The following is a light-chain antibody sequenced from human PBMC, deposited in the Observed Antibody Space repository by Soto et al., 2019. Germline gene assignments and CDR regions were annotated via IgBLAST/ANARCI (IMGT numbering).Light chain of an antibody. V-gene: IGKV1D-12*01. J-gene: IGKJ5*01. CDR2: AAS. Sequence: DIQMTQSPSSMSASVGDRVTFTCRASQNISKWLAWHQQKPGKAPKFLIFAASTLQRGVPSRFSGSGSGTDFTLTINGLQPDDFATYYCQQATSFPITFGQGTRLEIK. CDR1: QNISKW. CDR3: QQATSFPIT.